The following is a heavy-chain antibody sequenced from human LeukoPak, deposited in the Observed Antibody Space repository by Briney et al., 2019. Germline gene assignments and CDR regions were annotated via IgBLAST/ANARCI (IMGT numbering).Heavy chain of an antibody. J-gene: IGHJ5*02. Sequence: SETLSLTCTVSGGSISSYYWSWIRQPPGKGLEWIGYIYYSGSTNYNPSLKSRVTISVDTSKNQFSLKLSSVTAADTAVYYCARDGPYSSGWHPTRFRDPWGQGTLVTVSS. V-gene: IGHV4-59*12. CDR2: IYYSGST. CDR3: ARDGPYSSGWHPTRFRDP. D-gene: IGHD6-19*01. CDR1: GGSISSYY.